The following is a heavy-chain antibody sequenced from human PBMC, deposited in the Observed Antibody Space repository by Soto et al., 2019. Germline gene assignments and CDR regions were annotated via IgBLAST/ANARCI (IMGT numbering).Heavy chain of an antibody. CDR1: GFTFSNYW. V-gene: IGHV3-74*01. D-gene: IGHD5-12*01. CDR2: ISYDERTT. CDR3: AKKVLGYAAHSDALNV. J-gene: IGHJ6*02. Sequence: PGGALRFSCAASGFTFSNYWMHWIRQAPGKGLVWVSRISYDERTTTYADSVKGRFTISRDNFKDTLFLQMDSLRPEDTGVYYCAKKVLGYAAHSDALNVWGQGTTVTVSS.